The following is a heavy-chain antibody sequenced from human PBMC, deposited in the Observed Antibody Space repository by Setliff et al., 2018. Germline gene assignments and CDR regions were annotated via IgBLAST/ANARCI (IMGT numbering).Heavy chain of an antibody. CDR3: ARLLKRVLLWFGVSKGDY. J-gene: IGHJ4*02. CDR2: ISYDGSNK. D-gene: IGHD3-10*01. CDR1: GFTFSSYA. V-gene: IGHV3-30*04. Sequence: HPGGSLRLSCAASGFTFSSYAMHWVRQAPGKGLEWVAVISYDGSNKYYADSAKGRFTISRDNSKNTLYLQMNSLRAEDTAVYYCARLLKRVLLWFGVSKGDYWGQGTLVTVSS.